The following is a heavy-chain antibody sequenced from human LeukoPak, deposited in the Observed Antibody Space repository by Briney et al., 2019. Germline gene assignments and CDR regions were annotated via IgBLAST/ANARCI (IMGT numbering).Heavy chain of an antibody. CDR1: AGTFSSYA. D-gene: IGHD3-10*01. CDR2: IIPIFGTA. J-gene: IGHJ6*03. Sequence: SVKVSCKASAGTFSSYAISWVRQAPGQGIKWMGGIIPIFGTANNGQKFQGRVTITADESTSTAYMELGSLRSEDTAVYYCVRVRSYYGSGSYFGSLYYMDVWGKGTTVTVSS. CDR3: VRVRSYYGSGSYFGSLYYMDV. V-gene: IGHV1-69*01.